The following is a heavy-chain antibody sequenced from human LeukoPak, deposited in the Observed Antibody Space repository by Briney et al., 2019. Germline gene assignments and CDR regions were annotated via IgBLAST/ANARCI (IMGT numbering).Heavy chain of an antibody. CDR3: ARDSPSVLRYFDH. CDR2: IFHSGST. CDR1: GGSLSRRGYS. Sequence: PSQTLSLTCAVSGGSLSRRGYSWSWLRQSPGRGLEWIGYIFHSGSTYYNPSLKSRATISIDRSKNQFSLKLSSVTAADTAVYYCARDSPSVLRYFDHWGQGTLVTVSS. D-gene: IGHD3-9*01. V-gene: IGHV4-30-2*06. J-gene: IGHJ4*02.